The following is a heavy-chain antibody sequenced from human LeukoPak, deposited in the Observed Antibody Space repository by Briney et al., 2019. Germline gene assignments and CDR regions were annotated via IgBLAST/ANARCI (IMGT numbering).Heavy chain of an antibody. J-gene: IGHJ5*02. CDR2: ISSSSSYI. V-gene: IGHV3-21*01. D-gene: IGHD2-2*01. CDR3: ARDRGYCSSTSCYSADP. Sequence: GGSLRLSCAASGFTFSSYSMNWVRQAPGKGLEWVSSISSSSSYIYYADSVKGRFTISRDNAKNSLYLQMNSLRAEDTAVYYCARDRGYCSSTSCYSADPWGQGTLVTVSS. CDR1: GFTFSSYS.